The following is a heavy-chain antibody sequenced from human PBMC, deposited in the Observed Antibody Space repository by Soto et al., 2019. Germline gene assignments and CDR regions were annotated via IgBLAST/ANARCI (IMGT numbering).Heavy chain of an antibody. CDR2: ISSSGSTI. CDR1: GFTFSDYY. D-gene: IGHD5-18*01. Sequence: GGSLRLSCAASGFTFSDYYMSWIRQAPGKGLEWVSYISSSGSTIYYADSVKGRFTISRDNAKNSLYLQMNSLRAEDTAVYYCASWAQLWFPFDYWGQGTLVTVSS. J-gene: IGHJ4*02. V-gene: IGHV3-11*01. CDR3: ASWAQLWFPFDY.